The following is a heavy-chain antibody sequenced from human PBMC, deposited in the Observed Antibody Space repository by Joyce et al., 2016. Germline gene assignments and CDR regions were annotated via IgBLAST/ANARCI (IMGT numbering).Heavy chain of an antibody. CDR2: ITYEGSGT. V-gene: IGHV3-74*01. CDR3: ARVGATWFDP. J-gene: IGHJ5*02. D-gene: IGHD4-17*01. CDR1: GFTFSSYC. Sequence: EVQLEESGGGLVQPGGSLRLSCAASGFTFSSYCMHWVRQAPGEGLVCVSRITYEGSGTNYADAVRWRFTISRDNAKNTLYLQMHNLRDEDTAVYYCARVGATWFDPWGQGTLVTVSS.